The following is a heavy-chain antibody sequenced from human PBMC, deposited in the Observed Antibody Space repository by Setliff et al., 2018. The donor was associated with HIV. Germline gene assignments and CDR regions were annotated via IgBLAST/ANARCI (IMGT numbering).Heavy chain of an antibody. CDR2: ISSSGSTI. CDR1: GFILSDYY. V-gene: IGHV3-11*04. Sequence: GGSLRLSCAASGFILSDYYMSWIRQAPGEGLEWVSYISSSGSTIYYADSVKGRFTISRDNAKNSLYLQMNSLRAEDTALYYCAREGGDYYYMDVWGKGTTVTVSS. CDR3: AREGGDYYYMDV. J-gene: IGHJ6*03.